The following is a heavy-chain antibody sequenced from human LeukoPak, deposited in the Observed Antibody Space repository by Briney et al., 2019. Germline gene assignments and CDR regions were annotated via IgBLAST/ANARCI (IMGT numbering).Heavy chain of an antibody. CDR2: IYTSGST. CDR1: GGSISSSSYY. Sequence: SETLSLTCTVSGGSISSSSYYWGWIRQPAGRGLEWIGRIYTSGSTNYNPSLKSRVTISVDTSKNQFSLKLSSVTAADTAVYYCAREQQYYDFWSGRGGYYYYYMDVWGKGTTVTVSS. CDR3: AREQQYYDFWSGRGGYYYYYMDV. J-gene: IGHJ6*03. V-gene: IGHV4-61*02. D-gene: IGHD3-3*01.